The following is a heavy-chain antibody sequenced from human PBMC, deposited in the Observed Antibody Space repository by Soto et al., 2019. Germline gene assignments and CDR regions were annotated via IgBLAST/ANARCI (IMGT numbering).Heavy chain of an antibody. CDR1: GFSFRSYD. CDR3: PKEDDAWTNGHFDI. Sequence: EVQLLESGGGLVQPGGSLRLSCAASGFSFRSYDKSWVRQAPVKGLEWVSAISESGDYAYYADSVKGRLTISRDNSKNTLYVEMNSLRAEDTAIYYCPKEDDAWTNGHFDIWGQGTMVTVSS. CDR2: ISESGDYA. V-gene: IGHV3-23*01. D-gene: IGHD2-8*01. J-gene: IGHJ3*02.